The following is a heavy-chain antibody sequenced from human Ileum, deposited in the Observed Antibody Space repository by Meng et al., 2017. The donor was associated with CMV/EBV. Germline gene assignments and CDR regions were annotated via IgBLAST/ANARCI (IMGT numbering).Heavy chain of an antibody. J-gene: IGHJ4*02. CDR3: ARSSSTSCYRA. V-gene: IGHV4-31*03. CDR1: GGSISSGGYY. Sequence: CTVSGGSISSGGYYWSWIRQHPGKGLEWIGYIYYSGSTYYNPSLKSRVAISVDTSKNQLSLKLSSVTAADTAVYYCARSSSTSCYRAWGQGTLVTVSS. CDR2: IYYSGST. D-gene: IGHD2-2*01.